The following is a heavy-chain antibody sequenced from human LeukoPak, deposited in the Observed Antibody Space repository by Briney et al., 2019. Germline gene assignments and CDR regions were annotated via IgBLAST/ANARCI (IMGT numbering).Heavy chain of an antibody. Sequence: GGSQRLSCETSGFTFSSYAMSWVRQAPGKGLEWVSAISGSGGSTYYADSVKGRFTISRDNSKNTLYLQMNSLRAEDTAVYYGARDQRDVAAAGYYYYYGMDVWGQGTTVTVSS. CDR2: ISGSGGST. CDR1: GFTFSSYA. CDR3: ARDQRDVAAAGYYYYYGMDV. J-gene: IGHJ6*02. D-gene: IGHD6-13*01. V-gene: IGHV3-23*01.